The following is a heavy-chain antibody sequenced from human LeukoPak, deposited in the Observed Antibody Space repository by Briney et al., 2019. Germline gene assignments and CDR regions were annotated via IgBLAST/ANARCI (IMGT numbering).Heavy chain of an antibody. V-gene: IGHV4-38-2*02. CDR3: SIVSPAADY. CDR1: GYSISRGYS. J-gene: IGHJ4*02. Sequence: SETLSLTCTVSGYSISRGYSWAWIRPLPGKGLEWIGSINRCWNTYYNPPFKSRVTISLDPSTNQYSVEVGSVTAADTALYYCSIVSPAADYWGRGTLVTVYS. D-gene: IGHD2-15*01. CDR2: INRCWNT.